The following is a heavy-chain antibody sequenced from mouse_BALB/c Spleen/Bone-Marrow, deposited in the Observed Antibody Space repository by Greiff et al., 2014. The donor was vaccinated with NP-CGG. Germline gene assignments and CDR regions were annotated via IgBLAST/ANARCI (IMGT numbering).Heavy chain of an antibody. D-gene: IGHD2-4*01. Sequence: EVQLVESGPELVKPGASVKMSCKASGYTFTSYVMHWVKQKPGQGLEWIGHINPYNDGTKYNEKFKGKATLTSDKSSSTAYMELSSLTSEDSAVYYCARDGDYDWFAYWGQGTLVTVSA. CDR3: ARDGDYDWFAY. CDR1: GYTFTSYV. J-gene: IGHJ3*01. V-gene: IGHV1-14*01. CDR2: INPYNDGT.